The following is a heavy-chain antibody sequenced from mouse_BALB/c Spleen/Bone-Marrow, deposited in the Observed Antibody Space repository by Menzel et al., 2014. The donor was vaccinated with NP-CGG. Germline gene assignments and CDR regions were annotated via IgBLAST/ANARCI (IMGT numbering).Heavy chain of an antibody. Sequence: VQLKQSGPDLVKPGASVKIFCKASGYSFTGFYMHWVKQSHGKGLEWIARVNPNTGSATYNQKFWGKAKLTVDKSSTTAYMELRILTAENSAVYFCARALYYYCSSCAPYAEDYWGQGTSVTVSS. CDR2: VNPNTGSA. CDR1: GYSFTGFY. V-gene: IGHV1-18*01. D-gene: IGHD1-1*01. CDR3: ARALYYYCSSCAPYAEDY. J-gene: IGHJ4*01.